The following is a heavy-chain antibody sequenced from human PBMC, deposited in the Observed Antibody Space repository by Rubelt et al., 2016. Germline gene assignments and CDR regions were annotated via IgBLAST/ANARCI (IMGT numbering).Heavy chain of an antibody. Sequence: QVQLVQSGAEVKKPGASVKVSCKASGYTFTSYYMHWVRQAPGQGLEWMGIINPSGGNTSYARKFQGGVTMTRDTSTSTVYMELSSLRSEDTAVYYCARSPRYDFEDNWFDPWGQGTLATVSS. J-gene: IGHJ5*02. CDR3: ARSPRYDFEDNWFDP. D-gene: IGHD3-3*01. V-gene: IGHV1-46*01. CDR1: GYTFTSYY. CDR2: INPSGGNT.